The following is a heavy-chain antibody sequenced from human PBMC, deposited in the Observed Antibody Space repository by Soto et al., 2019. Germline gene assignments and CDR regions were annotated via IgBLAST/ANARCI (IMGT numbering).Heavy chain of an antibody. Sequence: RESLKISCKGSGYRFTSYWMSWVRQMPGKGLEWMGRIDPSDSYTNYSPSFQGHVTISADKSISTAYLQWSSLKASDTAMYYCARIISSSWPIDYWGQGTLVTVSS. V-gene: IGHV5-10-1*01. CDR1: GYRFTSYW. CDR3: ARIISSSWPIDY. D-gene: IGHD6-13*01. CDR2: IDPSDSYT. J-gene: IGHJ4*02.